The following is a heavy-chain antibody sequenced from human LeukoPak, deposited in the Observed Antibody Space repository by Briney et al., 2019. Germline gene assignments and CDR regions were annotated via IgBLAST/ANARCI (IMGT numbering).Heavy chain of an antibody. J-gene: IGHJ5*02. D-gene: IGHD6-13*01. Sequence: SETLSLTCTASGGSISSSSYYWGWIRQPPGKGLEWIGSIYYSGSTYYNPSLKSRVTISVDTSKNQFSLKLSSVTAADTAVYYCARVQWSSSWSFDPWGQGTLVTVSS. V-gene: IGHV4-39*07. CDR3: ARVQWSSSWSFDP. CDR2: IYYSGST. CDR1: GGSISSSSYY.